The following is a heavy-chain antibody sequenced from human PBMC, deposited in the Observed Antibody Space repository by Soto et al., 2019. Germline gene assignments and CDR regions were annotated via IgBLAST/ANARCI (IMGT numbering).Heavy chain of an antibody. CDR1: GGSINSGTYY. Sequence: SDTLSLTCSVSGGSINSGTYYWNWIRQHPGKGLEWIGYIYSSGSTSYNPSLQTRLTISLDASKNQFSLNLNSVTAADTAVYYCARESWYGSSWHGFDFWGQGTMVTVS. CDR2: IYSSGST. D-gene: IGHD6-13*01. V-gene: IGHV4-31*03. CDR3: ARESWYGSSWHGFDF. J-gene: IGHJ3*01.